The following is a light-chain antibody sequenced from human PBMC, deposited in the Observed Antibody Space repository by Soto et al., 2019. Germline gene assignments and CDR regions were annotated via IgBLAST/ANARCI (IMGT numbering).Light chain of an antibody. CDR3: ASFAGSGTYV. Sequence: QSVLTQPASVSGSPGQSIAISCTGTSSDVGGYNYVSWYQQYPGKAPKLIIFDVTNRPSGVSDRFSGSKSGSTASLTISGLQADDEDDYYCASFAGSGTYVFGTGTKVPV. CDR2: DVT. V-gene: IGLV2-14*01. J-gene: IGLJ1*01. CDR1: SSDVGGYNY.